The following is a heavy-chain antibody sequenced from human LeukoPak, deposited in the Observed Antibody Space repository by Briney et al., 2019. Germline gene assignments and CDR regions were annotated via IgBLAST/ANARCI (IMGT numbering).Heavy chain of an antibody. CDR2: INGDGSVT. Sequence: GGSLRLSCAASGITFSSNWMHWVRQAPGKGLVWVSRINGDGSVTNYADSVKGRFTISRDNPKNTLYLQMNSLRAEDTAVYYCGSSSSTCCDSWGQGALVTVSS. V-gene: IGHV3-74*01. CDR1: GITFSSNW. J-gene: IGHJ4*02. D-gene: IGHD2-2*01. CDR3: GSSSSTCCDS.